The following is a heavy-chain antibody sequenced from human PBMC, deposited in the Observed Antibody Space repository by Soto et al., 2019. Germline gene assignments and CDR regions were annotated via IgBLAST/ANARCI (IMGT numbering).Heavy chain of an antibody. J-gene: IGHJ4*02. CDR2: IIPLFGTP. D-gene: IGHD3-10*01. CDR1: GGIFSTYA. V-gene: IGHV1-69*01. Sequence: QVQLVQSGAEVKKPGSSVKVSCKASGGIFSTYAISWLRQAPGQGLEWMGGIIPLFGTPNYAQLVKGTVTITADASTSPAYMELSRLRSDDTAVYYCPRDRDDYGTGNYYTPTDFWGQGPLVTVSS. CDR3: PRDRDDYGTGNYYTPTDF.